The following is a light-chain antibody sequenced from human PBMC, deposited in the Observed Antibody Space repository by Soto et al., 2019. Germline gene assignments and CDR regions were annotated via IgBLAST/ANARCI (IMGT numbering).Light chain of an antibody. Sequence: SYELTQPPSVSVAPGKTARITCGGNNIGINSVHWYQQKPGQAPVLVIYYNNDRPSGIPERFSGYNSGNTATLTISRVEAGDEADYYCQVWHSSSDPGVVFGGGTKLTVL. CDR1: NIGINS. CDR3: QVWHSSSDPGVV. J-gene: IGLJ2*01. CDR2: YNN. V-gene: IGLV3-21*04.